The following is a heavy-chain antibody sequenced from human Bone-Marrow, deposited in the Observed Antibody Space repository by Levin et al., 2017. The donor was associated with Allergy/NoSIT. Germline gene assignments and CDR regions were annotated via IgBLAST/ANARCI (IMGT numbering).Heavy chain of an antibody. Sequence: SQTLSLTCTVSGGSISSGDYYWSWIRQPPGKGLEWIGYIYYSGSTYYNPSLKSRVTISVDTSKNQFSLKLSSVTAADTAVYYCAREANYCSGGSCYSGGMFYWGQGTLVTVSS. CDR2: IYYSGST. CDR3: AREANYCSGGSCYSGGMFY. CDR1: GGSISSGDYY. D-gene: IGHD2-15*01. J-gene: IGHJ4*02. V-gene: IGHV4-30-4*01.